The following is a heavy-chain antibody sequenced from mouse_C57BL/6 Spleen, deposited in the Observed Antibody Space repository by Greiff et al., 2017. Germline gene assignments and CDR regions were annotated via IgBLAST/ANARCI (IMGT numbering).Heavy chain of an antibody. CDR1: GYTFTSYW. Sequence: QVQLQQSGAELVKPGASVKLSCKASGYTFTSYWMHWVKQRPGQGLEWIGMIHPNSGSTNYNEKFKSKATLTVDKTSSTAYMQLRSLTSEDSAVYYCARERGAPAWFAYWGQGTLVTVSA. J-gene: IGHJ3*01. CDR3: ARERGAPAWFAY. CDR2: IHPNSGST. V-gene: IGHV1-64*01.